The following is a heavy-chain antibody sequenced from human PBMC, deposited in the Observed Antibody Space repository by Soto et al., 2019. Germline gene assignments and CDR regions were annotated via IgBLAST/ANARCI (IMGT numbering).Heavy chain of an antibody. V-gene: IGHV4-30-2*01. Sequence: QLQLQESGAGLVKPSQTLSLTCAVSGGSISSGGYSWSWIRQPPGKGLEWIGYIYHSGSTYYNPSLKSRVTISIDMSKNQFSLKLSSVTAGDTAVYYCASDSYGARYFDYWGQGTLVTVSS. CDR1: GGSISSGGYS. CDR3: ASDSYGARYFDY. CDR2: IYHSGST. D-gene: IGHD5-18*01. J-gene: IGHJ4*02.